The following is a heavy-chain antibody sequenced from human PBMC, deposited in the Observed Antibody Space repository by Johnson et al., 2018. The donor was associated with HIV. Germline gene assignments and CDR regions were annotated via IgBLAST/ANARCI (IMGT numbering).Heavy chain of an antibody. D-gene: IGHD1-26*01. V-gene: IGHV3-11*04. J-gene: IGHJ3*01. CDR1: GFTFSDYY. CDR2: INWNGGST. CDR3: TRGSFTDDAFDV. Sequence: QVQLVESGGGLVKPGGSLRLSCAASGFTFSDYYMSWIRQAPGKGLEWVSGINWNGGSTGYADSVKGRFTISRDTSKNMLYLQMNSLRPEDTAVYYCTRGSFTDDAFDVWGLGTMVTVSS.